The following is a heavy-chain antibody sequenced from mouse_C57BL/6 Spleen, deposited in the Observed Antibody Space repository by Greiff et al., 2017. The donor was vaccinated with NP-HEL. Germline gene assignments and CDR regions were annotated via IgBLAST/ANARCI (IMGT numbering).Heavy chain of an antibody. CDR1: GFTFSDYY. D-gene: IGHD2-5*01. J-gene: IGHJ4*01. CDR3: ARVYSNVYAMDY. CDR2: INYDGSST. V-gene: IGHV5-16*01. Sequence: EVQLVESEGGLVQPGSSMKLSCTASGFTFSDYYMAWVRQVPEKGLEWVANINYDGSSTYYLDSLKSRFIISRDNAKNILYLQMSSLKSEDTATYYCARVYSNVYAMDYWGQGTSVTVSS.